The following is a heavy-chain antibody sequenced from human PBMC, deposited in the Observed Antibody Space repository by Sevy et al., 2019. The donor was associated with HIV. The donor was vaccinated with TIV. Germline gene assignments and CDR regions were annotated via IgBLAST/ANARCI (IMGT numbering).Heavy chain of an antibody. V-gene: IGHV3-23*01. CDR2: IGHSGSDT. D-gene: IGHD3-22*01. J-gene: IGHJ3*02. Sequence: GGSLRLSCAASGFTFSNYAMSWVRQAPGKGLEWVSAIGHSGSDTFYADSVKGWFTISRDNSKNTLYLQMNRLRGEDTALYYCAKDITTIVGDAFDIWGQGTMVTVSS. CDR1: GFTFSNYA. CDR3: AKDITTIVGDAFDI.